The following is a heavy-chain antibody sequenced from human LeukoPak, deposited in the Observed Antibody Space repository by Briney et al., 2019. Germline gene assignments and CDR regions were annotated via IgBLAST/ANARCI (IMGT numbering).Heavy chain of an antibody. J-gene: IGHJ4*02. V-gene: IGHV3-23*01. CDR3: AKDGPPIVVVVAATPGYFDY. CDR2: ISGSGGST. D-gene: IGHD2-15*01. CDR1: GFTFSSYA. Sequence: PGGSLRLSCAASGFTFSSYAMSWVRQAPGKGLEWVSAISGSGGSTYYADSVKGRFTISRDNSKNTLYLQMNSLRAEDTAVYYCAKDGPPIVVVVAATPGYFDYGGQGTLVTVSS.